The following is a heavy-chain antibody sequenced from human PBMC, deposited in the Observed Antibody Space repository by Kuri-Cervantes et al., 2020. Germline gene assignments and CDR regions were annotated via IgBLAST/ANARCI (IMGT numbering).Heavy chain of an antibody. D-gene: IGHD3-10*01. J-gene: IGHJ4*02. V-gene: IGHV4-38-2*01. Sequence: GSLRLSCAVSGYSISSGYYWGWIRQPPGKGLEWIGSIYHSGSTYYNPSLKSRVTISVDTSKNQFSLKLTSVTGADTAFYYCARQTLPTGTQHFDSWGQGTLVTVSS. CDR2: IYHSGST. CDR1: GYSISSGYY. CDR3: ARQTLPTGTQHFDS.